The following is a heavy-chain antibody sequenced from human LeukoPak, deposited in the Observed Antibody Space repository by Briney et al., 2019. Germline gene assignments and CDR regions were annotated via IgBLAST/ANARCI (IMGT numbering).Heavy chain of an antibody. CDR3: ASLPPYYDFWSGYFTDYYYYGMDV. D-gene: IGHD3-3*01. Sequence: PGGSLRLSCAASGFTFSSYSMNWVRQAPGKGLEWVSSISSSSSYIYYADSVKGRFTISRDNAKNSLYLQMNSLRAEDTAVYYCASLPPYYDFWSGYFTDYYYYGMDVWGQGTTVTVSS. V-gene: IGHV3-21*01. CDR2: ISSSSSYI. CDR1: GFTFSSYS. J-gene: IGHJ6*02.